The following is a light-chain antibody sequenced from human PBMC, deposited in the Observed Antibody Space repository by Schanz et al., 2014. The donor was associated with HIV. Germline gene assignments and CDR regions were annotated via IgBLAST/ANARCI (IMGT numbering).Light chain of an antibody. J-gene: IGLJ1*01. CDR2: DNN. CDR3: ATWDSSLRGRI. V-gene: IGLV1-51*01. CDR1: SSNIGSSF. Sequence: QSVLTQPPSVSAAPGQKVTISCSGSSSNIGSSFVSWYQQLPGTAPKVLIYDNNKRPSGIPDRFSGSKSGTSATLGISGLQTGDEADYYCATWDSSLRGRIFGTGTKLTVL.